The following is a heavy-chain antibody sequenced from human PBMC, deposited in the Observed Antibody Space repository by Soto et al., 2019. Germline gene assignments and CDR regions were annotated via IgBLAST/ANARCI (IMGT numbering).Heavy chain of an antibody. CDR3: AKESIAAAGILHDAFDI. Sequence: QVQLVESGGGVVQPGRSLRLSCAASGFTFSSYGMHWVRQAPGKGLEWVAVISYDGSNKYYADSVNGRFTISRDNSTNTLYLQMNSLRAEDTAVYYCAKESIAAAGILHDAFDIWGQGTMVTVSS. V-gene: IGHV3-30*18. D-gene: IGHD6-13*01. CDR2: ISYDGSNK. J-gene: IGHJ3*02. CDR1: GFTFSSYG.